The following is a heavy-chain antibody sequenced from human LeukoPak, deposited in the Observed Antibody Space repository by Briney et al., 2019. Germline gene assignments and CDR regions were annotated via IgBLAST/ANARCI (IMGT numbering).Heavy chain of an antibody. Sequence: GRSLRLSCAGSGFTFSTYGMHWVRQAPGKGLEWVSTISNDGNRKYYADSVKGRFTISRDNSKNTLYLQMNSLRAEDTAVYYCAKDRAELLWFGEPSPFDYWGQGTLVTVSS. V-gene: IGHV3-30*18. CDR2: ISNDGNRK. J-gene: IGHJ4*02. D-gene: IGHD3-10*01. CDR1: GFTFSTYG. CDR3: AKDRAELLWFGEPSPFDY.